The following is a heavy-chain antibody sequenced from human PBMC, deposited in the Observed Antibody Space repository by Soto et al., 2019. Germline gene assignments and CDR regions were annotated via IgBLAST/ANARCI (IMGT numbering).Heavy chain of an antibody. J-gene: IGHJ3*02. Sequence: GGSLRLSCAASGFTFSSYSMNWVRQAPGKGLEWVSSISSSSSYIYYADSVKGRFTISRDNAKNSLYLQMNSLRAEDTAVYYCARDHEDIAAAGTTFDIWGQGTMVTVSS. CDR2: ISSSSSYI. CDR1: GFTFSSYS. D-gene: IGHD6-13*01. V-gene: IGHV3-21*01. CDR3: ARDHEDIAAAGTTFDI.